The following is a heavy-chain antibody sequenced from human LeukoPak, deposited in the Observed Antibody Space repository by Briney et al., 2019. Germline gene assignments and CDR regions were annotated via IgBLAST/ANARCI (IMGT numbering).Heavy chain of an antibody. J-gene: IGHJ4*02. CDR2: ISWKGGRT. CDR1: VCTLDNHG. V-gene: IGHV3-20*04. CDR3: ASMGSWYRGGFDY. D-gene: IGHD6-13*01. Sequence: GGCVSLTCLSCVCTLDNHGMSWVRPAPARGLEWVSIISWKGGRTGYADSVNGRFTIARDNAKNSLYLQMNSLRAEDTALYYCASMGSWYRGGFDYGGQGTLVTVSS.